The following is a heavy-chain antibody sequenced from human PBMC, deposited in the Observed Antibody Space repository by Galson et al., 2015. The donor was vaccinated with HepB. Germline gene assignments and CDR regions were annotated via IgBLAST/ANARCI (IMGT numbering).Heavy chain of an antibody. Sequence: SLRLSCAASGFTFSSYAMHWVRQAPGKGLEWVAVISYDGSNKYYADSVKGRFTISRDNSKNTLYLQMNSLRAEDTAVYYCARDSGYYGSGSSYPIDYWGQGTLVTVSS. CDR3: ARDSGYYGSGSSYPIDY. D-gene: IGHD3-10*01. J-gene: IGHJ4*02. V-gene: IGHV3-30*04. CDR2: ISYDGSNK. CDR1: GFTFSSYA.